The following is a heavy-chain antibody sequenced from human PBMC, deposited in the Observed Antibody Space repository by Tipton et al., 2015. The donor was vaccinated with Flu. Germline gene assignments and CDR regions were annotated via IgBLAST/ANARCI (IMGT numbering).Heavy chain of an antibody. V-gene: IGHV3-7*01. CDR2: ITQSGKDK. D-gene: IGHD3-10*01. J-gene: IGHJ5*02. CDR1: GFSFSTYR. Sequence: GSLRLSCEASGFSFSTYRMSWVRQAPGRGPEWVASITQSGKDKYYVDSVKARFTISRDNGKNSLPLEMDSLRDDDTAVYYCVRDATGFDWFDPWGQGTLVTVSS. CDR3: VRDATGFDWFDP.